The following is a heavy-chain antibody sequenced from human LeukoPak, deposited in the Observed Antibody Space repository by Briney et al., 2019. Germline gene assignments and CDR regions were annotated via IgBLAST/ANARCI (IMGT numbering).Heavy chain of an antibody. CDR2: INSDGSST. Sequence: GGSLRLSCAASGFTFSSYWMHWVRQAPGKGLVWVSRINSDGSSTSYADSVKGRFTISRDNAKNTLYLQMNSLRDEDTAVYYCARVFPVYYYDSSGYYSFGGQGTLVTVSS. J-gene: IGHJ4*02. CDR3: ARVFPVYYYDSSGYYSF. CDR1: GFTFSSYW. V-gene: IGHV3-74*01. D-gene: IGHD3-22*01.